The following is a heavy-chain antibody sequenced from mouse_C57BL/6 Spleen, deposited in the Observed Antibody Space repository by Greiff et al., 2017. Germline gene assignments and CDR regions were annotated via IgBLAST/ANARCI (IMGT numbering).Heavy chain of an antibody. D-gene: IGHD1-1*02. CDR1: GYTFTDYE. V-gene: IGHV1-15*01. Sequence: QVQLQQSGAELVRPGASVTLSCKASGYTFTDYEMHWVKQTPVHGLEWIGAIDPEPGGTAYNQKFKGKAILTADKSSSTAYMELRSLTSEDSAVYYGTRYGPYFDYWGQGTTLTVSS. J-gene: IGHJ2*01. CDR3: TRYGPYFDY. CDR2: IDPEPGGT.